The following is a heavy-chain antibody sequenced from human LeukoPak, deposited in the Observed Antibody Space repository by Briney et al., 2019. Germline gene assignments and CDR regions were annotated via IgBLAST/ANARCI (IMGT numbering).Heavy chain of an antibody. J-gene: IGHJ4*02. CDR1: GFTFSNYW. D-gene: IGHD3-10*01. CDR3: ARDGADYYGSGYDY. V-gene: IGHV3-74*01. Sequence: GGSLRLSCAASGFTFSNYWMHWVRQAPGKGLVWVSRISSDGRRTGYADSVKGRFTISRDNARNTLYLQMNSLRAEDTAVYYCARDGADYYGSGYDYWGQGTLVTVSS. CDR2: ISSDGRRT.